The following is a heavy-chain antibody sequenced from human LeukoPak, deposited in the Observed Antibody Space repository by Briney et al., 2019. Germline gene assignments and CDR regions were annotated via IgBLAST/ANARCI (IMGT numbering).Heavy chain of an antibody. CDR2: ISADGGST. Sequence: GSLRLSCVASGLNFDDSAMHWVRQAPGKSLEWVSLISADGGSTFSADSVKGRFSISRDNSKNSLYLQMNSLRSEDTAMYYCAKESGKFDYWGQGTLVAVSS. CDR1: GLNFDDSA. CDR3: AKESGKFDY. V-gene: IGHV3-43*02. J-gene: IGHJ4*02.